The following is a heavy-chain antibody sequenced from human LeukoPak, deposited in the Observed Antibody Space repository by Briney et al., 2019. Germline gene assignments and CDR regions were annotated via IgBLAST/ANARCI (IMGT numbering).Heavy chain of an antibody. J-gene: IGHJ4*02. CDR2: FDPEDGET. V-gene: IGHV1-24*01. CDR3: ATTRGYYDSSGLDY. D-gene: IGHD3-22*01. Sequence: ASVKVSCKVSGYTLTELSMHWVRQAPGKGLEWTGGFDPEDGETIYAQKFQGRVTMTEDTSTDTAYMELSSLRSEDTAVYYCATTRGYYDSSGLDYWGQGTLVTVSS. CDR1: GYTLTELS.